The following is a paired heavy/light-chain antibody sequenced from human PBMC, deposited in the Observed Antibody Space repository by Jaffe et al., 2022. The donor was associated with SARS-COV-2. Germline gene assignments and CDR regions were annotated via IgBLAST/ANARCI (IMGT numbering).Light chain of an antibody. CDR3: SSYAGGNSLV. Sequence: QSALTQPPSASGSPGQSVTISCTGTTSDVGGYDYVSWYQQHPGKAPKLMIYEVTKRPSGVPDRFSGSKSGNTASLTVSGLQPEDEADYYCSSYAGGNSLVFGGGTKLTVL. J-gene: IGLJ3*02. CDR1: TSDVGGYDY. CDR2: EVT. V-gene: IGLV2-8*01.
Heavy chain of an antibody. CDR1: GGSISRNSDY. Sequence: QLQLQESGAGLVKPSETLSLTCTVSGGSISRNSDYWAWIRQPPGKGLEWVGAIYYSGSTYYNPSLKSRVSMSIDPSKNQFSLTLSPVTAADTALYYCGSSHNGERIDNWGQGALVTVSS. V-gene: IGHV4-39*01. CDR3: GSSHNGERIDN. CDR2: IYYSGST. J-gene: IGHJ4*02. D-gene: IGHD2-8*01.